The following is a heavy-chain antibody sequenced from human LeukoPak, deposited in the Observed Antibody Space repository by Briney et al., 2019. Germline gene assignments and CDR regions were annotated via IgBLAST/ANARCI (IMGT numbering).Heavy chain of an antibody. V-gene: IGHV1-69*01. CDR1: GGTFSSYA. D-gene: IGHD2-2*01. CDR2: IIPIFGTA. CDR3: ARVPPPPSPHCSSTSCYAPPRTANWFDP. J-gene: IGHJ5*02. Sequence: SVKVSCKASGGTFSSYAISWVRQAPGQGLEWMGGIIPIFGTANYAQKFQGRVTITADESTSTAYMELSSLRSEDTAVYYCARVPPPPSPHCSSTSCYAPPRTANWFDPWGQGTLVTVSS.